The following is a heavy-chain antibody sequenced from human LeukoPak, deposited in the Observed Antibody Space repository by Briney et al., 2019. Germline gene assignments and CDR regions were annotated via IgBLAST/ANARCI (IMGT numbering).Heavy chain of an antibody. CDR1: GFTFSNSA. CDR3: AKGIYSSGWSYFDY. V-gene: IGHV3-23*01. CDR2: LSGSGITT. Sequence: GGSLRLSCAASGFTFSNSAMSWVRQAPGKGLEWVSTLSGSGITTYYADSVKGRFTISRDNSKNTLYLQMNSLRAEDTAVYNCAKGIYSSGWSYFDYWGHGTLVTVSS. J-gene: IGHJ4*01. D-gene: IGHD6-19*01.